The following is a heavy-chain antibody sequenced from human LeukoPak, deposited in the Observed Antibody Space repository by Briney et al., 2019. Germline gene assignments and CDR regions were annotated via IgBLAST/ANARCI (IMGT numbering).Heavy chain of an antibody. V-gene: IGHV3-21*04. CDR2: ISYTGTYI. Sequence: GSLRLSCAASAFSLNAYSMNWVRQAPGKGLEWVSSISYTGTYIYYADSVKGRFTIPRDNAQNSLYLQMNSLRAEDTAIYYCVRDRGTYRPIDYWGQGTLVTVSS. D-gene: IGHD1-26*01. J-gene: IGHJ4*02. CDR1: AFSLNAYS. CDR3: VRDRGTYRPIDY.